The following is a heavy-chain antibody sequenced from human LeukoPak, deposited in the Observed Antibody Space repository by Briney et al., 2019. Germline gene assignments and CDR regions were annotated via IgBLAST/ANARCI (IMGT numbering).Heavy chain of an antibody. D-gene: IGHD3-22*01. V-gene: IGHV3-23*01. CDR1: GFTFSSYA. CDR2: ISGSGGST. Sequence: GGSLRLSCAASGFTFSSYAMSWVRQAPGKGLEWVSAISGSGGSTYYADSVKGRFTISRDNAKNSLYLQMNSLRAEDTAVYYCARGSGYPWYMDVWGKGTTVTISS. J-gene: IGHJ6*03. CDR3: ARGSGYPWYMDV.